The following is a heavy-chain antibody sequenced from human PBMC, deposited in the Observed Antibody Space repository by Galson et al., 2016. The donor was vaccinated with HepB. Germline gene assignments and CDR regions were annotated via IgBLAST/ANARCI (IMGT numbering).Heavy chain of an antibody. CDR3: ARAYVGKARRGTYWYFDL. J-gene: IGHJ2*01. V-gene: IGHV3-21*01. D-gene: IGHD4-23*01. Sequence: LRLSCAASGFTFNSYNMNWVRQAPGKGLEWVSSITSSSNYIYYADSVRGRFTISRDNTKNSLHLQMNSLRAEDTAVYYCARAYVGKARRGTYWYFDLWGRGTLVTVSS. CDR2: ITSSSNYI. CDR1: GFTFNSYN.